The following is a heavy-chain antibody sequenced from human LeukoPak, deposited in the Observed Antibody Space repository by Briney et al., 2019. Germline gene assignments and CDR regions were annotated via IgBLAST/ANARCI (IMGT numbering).Heavy chain of an antibody. J-gene: IGHJ6*03. D-gene: IGHD3-3*01. CDR1: GFTFSSYA. Sequence: GGSLRLYCAASGFTFSSYAMSWVRQAPGKGLEWVSAISDSAGSTYYADSVKGRFTISRDNSKNTLYLQMISLRAEDTAVYYCANVVFGVVTPIYYMDVWGKGTTVTVSS. CDR3: ANVVFGVVTPIYYMDV. V-gene: IGHV3-23*01. CDR2: ISDSAGST.